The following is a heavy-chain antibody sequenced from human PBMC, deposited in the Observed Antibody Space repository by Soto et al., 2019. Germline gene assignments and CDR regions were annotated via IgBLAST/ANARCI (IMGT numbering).Heavy chain of an antibody. CDR3: ARALVWSGSYYAFDY. CDR2: INSDGSST. Sequence: GVSLRLSCAASGFTFSSYWVYWVRQAPGKGLVWVSRINSDGSSTTYADSVKGRFTISRDNAKNTLYLQMNSLRAEDTAVYYCARALVWSGSYYAFDYRGQGTLVTVSS. J-gene: IGHJ4*02. D-gene: IGHD1-26*01. CDR1: GFTFSSYW. V-gene: IGHV3-74*01.